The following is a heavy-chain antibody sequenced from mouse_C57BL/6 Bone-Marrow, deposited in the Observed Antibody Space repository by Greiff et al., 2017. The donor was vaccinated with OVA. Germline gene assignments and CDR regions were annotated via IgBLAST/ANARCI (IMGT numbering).Heavy chain of an antibody. Sequence: QVQLQQSGAELVRPGASVKLSCKASGYTFTSYGISWVKQRTGQGLEWIGEIYPRSGNTYYNEKFKGKATLTADKSSSTAYMELRSLTSEDSAVYFCAREVDNDDDGAGWFAYGGQGTLVTVSA. CDR3: AREVDNDDDGAGWFAY. V-gene: IGHV1-81*01. CDR2: IYPRSGNT. J-gene: IGHJ3*01. D-gene: IGHD2-4*01. CDR1: GYTFTSYG.